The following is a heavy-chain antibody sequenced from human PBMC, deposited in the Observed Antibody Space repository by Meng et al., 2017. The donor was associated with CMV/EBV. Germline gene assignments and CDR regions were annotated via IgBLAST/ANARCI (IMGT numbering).Heavy chain of an antibody. J-gene: IGHJ3*02. Sequence: SETLSLTCTVSGGSVSSGSYYWSWIRQPPGKGLEWIGYINYSGSTNYNPSLKSRVTISVDTSKNQFSLKLSSVTAADTAVYYCARQEPGSYYAGAFDIWGQGTMVTVSS. V-gene: IGHV4-61*01. D-gene: IGHD1-26*01. CDR1: GGSVSSGSYY. CDR2: INYSGST. CDR3: ARQEPGSYYAGAFDI.